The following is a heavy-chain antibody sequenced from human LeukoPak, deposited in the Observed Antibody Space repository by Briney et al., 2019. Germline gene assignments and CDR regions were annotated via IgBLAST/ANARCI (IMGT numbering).Heavy chain of an antibody. J-gene: IGHJ6*03. CDR1: GYTFTGHY. CDR2: INPVSGDT. CDR3: ARVTTEDFYFYYMDV. Sequence: ASVKVSCKASGYTFTGHYVHWVRQAPGQGLEWMGWINPVSGDTSYPQKFQGRVTMTRDTSISAAYMELNSLTSDDTAVYYCARVTTEDFYFYYMDVWGIGTTVTVFS. V-gene: IGHV1-2*02. D-gene: IGHD1-14*01.